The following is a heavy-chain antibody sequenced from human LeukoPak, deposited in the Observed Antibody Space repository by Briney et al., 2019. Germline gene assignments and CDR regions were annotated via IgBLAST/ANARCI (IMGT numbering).Heavy chain of an antibody. V-gene: IGHV4-59*12. CDR3: ARLGYCSGGSCSGGQYYYYYYMDV. CDR1: GCSISSYY. D-gene: IGHD2-15*01. J-gene: IGHJ6*03. Sequence: SETLSLTCSVSGCSISSYYWNWIRQPPGKGLEWIGSISYSGSTNYNPSLESRVTISVDTSKNQISLKLSSVTAADTAVYYCARLGYCSGGSCSGGQYYYYYYMDVWGKGTTVTISS. CDR2: ISYSGST.